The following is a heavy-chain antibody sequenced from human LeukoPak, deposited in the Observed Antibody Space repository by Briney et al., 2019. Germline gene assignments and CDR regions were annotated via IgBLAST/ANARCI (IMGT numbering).Heavy chain of an antibody. CDR1: GYTFTNHG. Sequence: ASVKVSCKASGYTFTNHGMNWVRQAPGQGLEWMGIINPSGGSTSYAQKFQGRVTMTRDTSTSTVYMELSSLRSEDTAVYYCARVGYSSGWYVDYWGQGTLVTVSS. V-gene: IGHV1-46*01. J-gene: IGHJ4*02. CDR3: ARVGYSSGWYVDY. CDR2: INPSGGST. D-gene: IGHD6-19*01.